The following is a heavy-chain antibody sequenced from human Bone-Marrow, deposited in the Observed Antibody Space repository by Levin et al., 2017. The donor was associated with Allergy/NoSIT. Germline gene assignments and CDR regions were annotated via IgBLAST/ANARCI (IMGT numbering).Heavy chain of an antibody. CDR2: IYYSGST. J-gene: IGHJ4*02. D-gene: IGHD5-24*01. CDR3: ARVRRDGYQLDY. CDR1: GGSISSGGYY. V-gene: IGHV4-31*03. Sequence: SQTLSLTCTVSGGSISSGGYYWSWIRQHPGKGLEWIGYIYYSGSTYYNPSLKSRVTISVDTSKNQFSLKLSSVTAADTAVYYCARVRRDGYQLDYWGQGTLVTVSS.